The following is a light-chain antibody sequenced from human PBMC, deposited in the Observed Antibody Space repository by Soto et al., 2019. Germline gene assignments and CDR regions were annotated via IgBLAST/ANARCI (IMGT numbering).Light chain of an antibody. J-gene: IGKJ1*01. CDR3: HQSYRSPPT. CDR1: QSISSK. V-gene: IGKV1-39*01. CDR2: AAS. Sequence: DIQMTQSPSSLSASVGDRVTITCRASQSISSKLNWYQQKPGTVPKLLSYAASSLQSGVPSRFSGSGSGKDFPLTSSSLHPEDFATYYCHQSYRSPPTFGQGTKVEVK.